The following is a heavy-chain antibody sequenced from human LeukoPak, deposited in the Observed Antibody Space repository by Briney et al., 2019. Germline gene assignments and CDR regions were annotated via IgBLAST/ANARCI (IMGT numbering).Heavy chain of an antibody. V-gene: IGHV4-34*01. D-gene: IGHD2-2*03. CDR2: INHSGST. J-gene: IGHJ6*03. Sequence: SETLSLTCAVYGGSFSGYYWSWIRQPPGKGLEWIGEINHSGSTNYNPSLKSRVTISVDTSKNQFSLKLSSVTAADTAVYYCARGMDTVVVPGYYYYMDVWGKGTTVTVSS. CDR3: ARGMDTVVVPGYYYYMDV. CDR1: GGSFSGYY.